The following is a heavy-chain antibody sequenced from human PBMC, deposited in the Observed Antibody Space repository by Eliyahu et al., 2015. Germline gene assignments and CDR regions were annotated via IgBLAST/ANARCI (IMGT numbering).Heavy chain of an antibody. CDR1: GFSLNLRGEG. CDR3: AHRKNDYESSGQFDF. V-gene: IGHV2-5*01. J-gene: IGHJ4*02. CDR2: IYGSDET. D-gene: IGHD3-22*01. Sequence: QITLEESGPTLVRPGQSLTLTCTFSGFSLNLRGEGVGWVRRPPAGAVQGWTALIYGSDETHYSPSLRSKLTVAKDTSRNQVVLTVNNVDPVDTATYYCAHRKNDYESSGQFDFWGQGILVTVSS.